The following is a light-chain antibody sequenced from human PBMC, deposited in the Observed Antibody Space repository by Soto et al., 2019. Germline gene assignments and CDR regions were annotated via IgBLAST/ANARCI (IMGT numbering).Light chain of an antibody. V-gene: IGKV3-11*01. J-gene: IGKJ4*01. CDR1: QSVSSY. CDR2: DAS. CDR3: QQRNNGPRT. Sequence: EIVLTQSPATLSLSPGERATLSCRASQSVSSYLAWYQQKPGQAPRLLIYDASNRTTGIPARVSGSGSGTAFTLTISSLEPEGFAVYYCQQRNNGPRTFDGGTNVESK.